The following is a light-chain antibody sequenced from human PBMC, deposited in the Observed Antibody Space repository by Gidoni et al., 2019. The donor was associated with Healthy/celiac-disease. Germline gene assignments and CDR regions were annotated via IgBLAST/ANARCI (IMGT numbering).Light chain of an antibody. V-gene: IGKV3-20*01. CDR2: GAS. Sequence: VLPQSPGTLSLSAGGSTTLSCRTRQSVSSSYLGWYQQKPGQAPRLLIYGASSRATGIPDRFSGSGSGTDFTLTISRLEPEDFAVYYCQQYGSSPWTFGQGTKVEIK. CDR1: QSVSSSY. J-gene: IGKJ1*01. CDR3: QQYGSSPWT.